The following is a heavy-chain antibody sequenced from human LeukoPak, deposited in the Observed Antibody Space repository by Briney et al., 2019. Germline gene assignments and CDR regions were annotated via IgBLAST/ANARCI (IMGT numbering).Heavy chain of an antibody. D-gene: IGHD3-3*01. Sequence: SETLSLTCTVSGNSISSGYYWGWMRQPPGKGLEWIGYIYHTGSTHYNPSLKSRVTISVDTSKNQFSLKLNSVTAADTAVYYCARDVANYDFWSGRGAFDIWGQGTMVTVSS. CDR1: GNSISSGYY. J-gene: IGHJ3*02. CDR2: IYHTGST. CDR3: ARDVANYDFWSGRGAFDI. V-gene: IGHV4-38-2*02.